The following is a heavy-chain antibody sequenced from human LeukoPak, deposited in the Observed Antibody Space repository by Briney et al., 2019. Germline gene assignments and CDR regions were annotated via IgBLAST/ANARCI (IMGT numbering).Heavy chain of an antibody. CDR2: ISSSGTTI. CDR1: GFTFSSYS. D-gene: IGHD3-16*02. J-gene: IGHJ4*02. Sequence: GGSLRLSCAASGFTFSSYSMNWVRQAPGKGLEWVSYISSSGTTIYYADSVKGRFTISRDNAKNSVHLQMNSQRDDDTAVYYCARGGSYPFDYWGQGTLVTVSS. V-gene: IGHV3-48*02. CDR3: ARGGSYPFDY.